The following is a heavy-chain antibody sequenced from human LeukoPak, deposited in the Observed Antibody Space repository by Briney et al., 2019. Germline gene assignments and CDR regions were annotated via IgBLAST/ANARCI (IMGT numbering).Heavy chain of an antibody. CDR2: IKRDGSKI. J-gene: IGHJ4*02. D-gene: IGHD3-10*01. V-gene: IGHV3-7*05. CDR1: GFTFRTYW. CDR3: TRDSQGSGIYSVDY. Sequence: GGSLRLSCAASGFTFRTYWMSWVRKAPGKGLEGMANIKRDGSKIYYVDSVKGRFTISRDNDKNSLYLQMNSLRAEDTAVYYCTRDSQGSGIYSVDYWGQGTLVTVSS.